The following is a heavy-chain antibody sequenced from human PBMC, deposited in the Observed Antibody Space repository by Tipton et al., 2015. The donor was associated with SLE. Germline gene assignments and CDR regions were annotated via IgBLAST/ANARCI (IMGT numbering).Heavy chain of an antibody. CDR2: FHSSGIL. D-gene: IGHD2-2*03. J-gene: IGHJ6*03. V-gene: IGHV4-4*07. CDR3: ARGVAIYWITYYDYYMDV. CDR1: GGSINSYY. Sequence: TLSLTCTVSGGSINSYYWTWVRQPAGKGLEWIGHFHSSGILNYNPSLMSRVTISEATPKNQFSLTLTSVTAADTGVYYCARGVAIYWITYYDYYMDVWGKGTTVTVSS.